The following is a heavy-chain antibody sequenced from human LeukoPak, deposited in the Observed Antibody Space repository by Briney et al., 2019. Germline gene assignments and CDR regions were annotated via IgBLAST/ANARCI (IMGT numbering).Heavy chain of an antibody. CDR1: GFTVSSNY. Sequence: GGSLRLSCAASGFTVSSNYMSWVRQAPGKGLEWVSVIYSGGRTYYADSVKGRFTTSRDNSKNTLYLQMNSLRAEDTAVYYCAKGLAAAGTDAPPGYWGQGTLVTVSS. V-gene: IGHV3-66*01. J-gene: IGHJ4*02. D-gene: IGHD6-13*01. CDR3: AKGLAAAGTDAPPGY. CDR2: IYSGGRT.